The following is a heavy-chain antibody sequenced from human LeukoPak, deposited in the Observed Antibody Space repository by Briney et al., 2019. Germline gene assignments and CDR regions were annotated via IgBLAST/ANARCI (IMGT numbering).Heavy chain of an antibody. Sequence: PGGSLRLSCAASGFTFSDYYMSWIRQAPGKGLEWVSYISSSGSTIYYADSVKGRFTISRDNAKNSLYLQMNSLRAEDTAVYYRARDADDSSGYYYVYFDYWGQGTLVTVSS. V-gene: IGHV3-11*01. J-gene: IGHJ4*02. CDR1: GFTFSDYY. D-gene: IGHD3-22*01. CDR3: ARDADDSSGYYYVYFDY. CDR2: ISSSGSTI.